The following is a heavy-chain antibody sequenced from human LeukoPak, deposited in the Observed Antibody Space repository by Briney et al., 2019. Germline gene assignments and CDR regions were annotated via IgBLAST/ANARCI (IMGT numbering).Heavy chain of an antibody. Sequence: SGPTLGKPTQTLTLTCTFSGFSHNTSGVGVGWIPHPPGKALEWLTLTFWDVDKRYSPSLKSRLTITKATSKSQVVLTMTNMGPVDTATYYCARRPNAFDIWGQGTMVTVSS. V-gene: IGHV2-5*02. CDR2: TFWDVDK. CDR3: ARRPNAFDI. CDR1: GFSHNTSGVG. J-gene: IGHJ3*02.